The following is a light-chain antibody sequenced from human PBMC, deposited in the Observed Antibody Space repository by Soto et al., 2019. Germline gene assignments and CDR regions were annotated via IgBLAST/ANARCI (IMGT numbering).Light chain of an antibody. Sequence: QSALTQPASVSGSPGQSITISCTGTSSDVGSYNLVSWYQQHPGKAPKLMIYEGSKRPSGVYNRFSGSKSGNTASLTISGLQAEDEADYYCCSLAGSTTYVVFGGGTKLTVL. CDR1: SSDVGSYNL. J-gene: IGLJ2*01. CDR2: EGS. V-gene: IGLV2-23*01. CDR3: CSLAGSTTYVV.